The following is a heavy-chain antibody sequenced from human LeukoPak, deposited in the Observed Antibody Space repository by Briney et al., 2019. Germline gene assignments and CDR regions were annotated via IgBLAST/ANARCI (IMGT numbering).Heavy chain of an antibody. CDR2: INPNSGGT. CDR3: ARDRTRIAARPLDY. V-gene: IGHV1-2*02. Sequence: ASVKVSCKASGYTFTGYYMHWVRQAPGQGLEWMGWINPNSGGTNYAQKFQGRVTMTRDTSISTAYMELSRLRSDDTAVYYCARDRTRIAARPLDYWGQGTLVTVSS. CDR1: GYTFTGYY. J-gene: IGHJ4*02. D-gene: IGHD6-6*01.